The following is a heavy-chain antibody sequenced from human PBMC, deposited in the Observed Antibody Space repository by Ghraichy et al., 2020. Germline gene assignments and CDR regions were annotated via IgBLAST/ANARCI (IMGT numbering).Heavy chain of an antibody. D-gene: IGHD2-21*02. CDR2: ISSSGTYM. J-gene: IGHJ4*02. CDR3: ARQGNCGGDCYSFLQY. V-gene: IGHV3-21*01. CDR1: GFTFRNFN. Sequence: GGSLRLSCAASGFTFRNFNMNWVRQAPGKGLEWVSSISSSGTYMHYADSVKGRFTISRDNAKNSVYLQMDSLRAEDTAVYYCARQGNCGGDCYSFLQYWGQGTLVTVSS.